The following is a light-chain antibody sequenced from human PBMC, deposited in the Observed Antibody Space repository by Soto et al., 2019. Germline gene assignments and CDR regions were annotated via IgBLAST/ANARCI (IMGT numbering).Light chain of an antibody. CDR1: QSIDNRY. V-gene: IGKV3-20*01. Sequence: TLSSSPGERATLSCRASQSIDNRYLAWYQHKPGQAPRLLIYATSSRATGIPDRFGGSGSGTDFTLTINRLEPEDFAVYYCQDYFGSCCTFCQRTKLDIK. CDR3: QDYFGSCCT. CDR2: ATS. J-gene: IGKJ1*01.